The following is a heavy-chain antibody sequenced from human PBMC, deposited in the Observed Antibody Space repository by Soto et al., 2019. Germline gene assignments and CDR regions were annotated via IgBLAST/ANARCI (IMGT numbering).Heavy chain of an antibody. D-gene: IGHD3-16*01. J-gene: IGHJ4*02. Sequence: QLQLQESGPGLVKPSVTLSLTCTVSGGSISSSSYSWGWLRQPPGKGLEWDGRIYYRGSTYYNPSLKSHVTISVDTSKKQFPLNVSSVTATDTAEYYCATVWGQDWGQGTLVTVSS. CDR2: IYYRGST. CDR1: GGSISSSSYS. V-gene: IGHV4-39*01. CDR3: ATVWGQD.